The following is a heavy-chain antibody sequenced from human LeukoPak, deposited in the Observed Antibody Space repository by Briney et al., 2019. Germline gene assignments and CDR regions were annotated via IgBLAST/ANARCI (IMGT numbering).Heavy chain of an antibody. J-gene: IGHJ4*02. V-gene: IGHV1-8*01. CDR1: GYTFTSYD. CDR2: MNPNSGNT. Sequence: ASVRVSCKASGYTFTSYDINWVRQATGQGLEWMGWMNPNSGNTGYAQKFQGRVTMTRNTSISTAYMELSSLRSEDTAVYYCARDLSLLDGGDSVLDYWGQGTLVTVSS. CDR3: ARDLSLLDGGDSVLDY. D-gene: IGHD2-21*02.